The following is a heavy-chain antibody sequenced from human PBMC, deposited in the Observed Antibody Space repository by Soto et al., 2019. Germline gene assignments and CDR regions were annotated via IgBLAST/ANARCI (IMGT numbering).Heavy chain of an antibody. CDR1: GYTFTNYA. Sequence: QVQLVQSGAEVEKPGASVKVSCKASGYTFTNYAVHWVRQAPGQRLEWMGWINAGNGNTRFSQNLQGRVTINRDTSARTVYMELSSLRSEDTAVYYCARGHLAVVPVASWFYYMDVWGKGTTVTVSS. D-gene: IGHD2-2*01. J-gene: IGHJ6*03. CDR3: ARGHLAVVPVASWFYYMDV. V-gene: IGHV1-3*01. CDR2: INAGNGNT.